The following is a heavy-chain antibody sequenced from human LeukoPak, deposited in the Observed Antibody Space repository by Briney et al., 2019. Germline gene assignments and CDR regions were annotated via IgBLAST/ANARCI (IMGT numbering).Heavy chain of an antibody. CDR1: GYTFTSYD. V-gene: IGHV1-8*01. D-gene: IGHD6-13*01. CDR3: ARGVGYSSSWYYYYYMDV. Sequence: GASVKVSCKAFGYTFTSYDINWVRQATGQGLEWMGWMNPNSGNTGYAQKFRGRVTMTRNTSISTAYMELSSLRSEDTAVYYCARGVGYSSSWYYYYYMDVWGKGTTVTISS. J-gene: IGHJ6*03. CDR2: MNPNSGNT.